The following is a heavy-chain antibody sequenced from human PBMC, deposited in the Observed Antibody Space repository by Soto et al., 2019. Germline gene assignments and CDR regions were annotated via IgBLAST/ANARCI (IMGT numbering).Heavy chain of an antibody. CDR3: ARRRSLRYFDWTYYYYGMDV. V-gene: IGHV4-34*01. D-gene: IGHD3-9*01. J-gene: IGHJ6*02. CDR1: GGSFSGYY. Sequence: SETLSLTCAVYGGSFSGYYWSWIRQPPGKGLEWIGEINHSGSTNYNPSPKSRVTISVDTSKNQFSLKLSSVTAADTAVYYCARRRSLRYFDWTYYYYGMDVWGQGTTVTVSS. CDR2: INHSGST.